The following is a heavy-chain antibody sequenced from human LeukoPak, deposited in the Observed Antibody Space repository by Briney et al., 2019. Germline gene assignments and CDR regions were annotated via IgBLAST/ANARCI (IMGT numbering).Heavy chain of an antibody. CDR2: ISYDGSNK. CDR1: GFTFSNFA. D-gene: IGHD6-6*01. V-gene: IGHV3-30-3*01. J-gene: IGHJ4*02. Sequence: GGSLRLSCAASGFTFSNFAMHWVRQAPGKGLEWVAVISYDGSNKYYAGSVRGRFTSSRDNSRNTLYLQMNSLRAEDTAVYYCAGDAKYSSSSRDYWGQGTLVTVSS. CDR3: AGDAKYSSSSRDY.